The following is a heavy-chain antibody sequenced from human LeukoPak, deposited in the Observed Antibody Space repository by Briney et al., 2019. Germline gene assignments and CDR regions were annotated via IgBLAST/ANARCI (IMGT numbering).Heavy chain of an antibody. D-gene: IGHD4-17*01. J-gene: IGHJ3*02. CDR2: INHSGST. CDR1: GGSFSGYY. Sequence: PSETLSLTCAVYGGSFSGYYWSWIRQPPGKGLEWIGGINHSGSTNYNPSLKSRVTISVDTSKNQFSLKLSSVAAADTAVYYCARRDYGAAFDIWGQGTMVTVSS. V-gene: IGHV4-34*01. CDR3: ARRDYGAAFDI.